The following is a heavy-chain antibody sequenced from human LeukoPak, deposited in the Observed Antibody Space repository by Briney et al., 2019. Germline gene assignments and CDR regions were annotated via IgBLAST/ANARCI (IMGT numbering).Heavy chain of an antibody. CDR2: IWYDGSDK. V-gene: IGHV3-33*01. J-gene: IGHJ6*02. CDR1: GFTFSSYG. Sequence: GGSLRLSCAASGFTFSSYGMHWVRQAPGKGLEWVAVIWYDGSDKYYADSVKGRFTISRDNSKNTLYLQMNSLRAEDTAVYYCARDSWGMDVWGQGTTVTVSS. CDR3: ARDSWGMDV.